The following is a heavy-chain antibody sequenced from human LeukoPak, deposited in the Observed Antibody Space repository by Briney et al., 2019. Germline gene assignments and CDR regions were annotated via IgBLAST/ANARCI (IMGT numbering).Heavy chain of an antibody. CDR2: ISSSSSYI. Sequence: GGSLRLSCAASGFTFSSYSMNWVRQAPGKGLEWVSSISSSSSYIYYADSVKGRFTISRDNAKNSLYLQMNSLRAEDTAVYYCARDLRVGIWSGVAVAGPDYWGQGTLVTVSS. CDR1: GFTFSSYS. J-gene: IGHJ4*02. D-gene: IGHD6-19*01. V-gene: IGHV3-21*01. CDR3: ARDLRVGIWSGVAVAGPDY.